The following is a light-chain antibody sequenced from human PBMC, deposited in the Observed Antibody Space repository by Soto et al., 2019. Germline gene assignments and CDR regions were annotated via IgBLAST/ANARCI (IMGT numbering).Light chain of an antibody. Sequence: QSALTQPASVSGSPGQSITISCTGTNSDVGGYNYVSWYQQHPGKAPKLMIYEVSNRPSGVSNRFSGSKSGNTASPTISGLQAEDEADYYCSSYTSSSTPVFGTGTKVTVL. J-gene: IGLJ1*01. CDR1: NSDVGGYNY. CDR3: SSYTSSSTPV. V-gene: IGLV2-14*01. CDR2: EVS.